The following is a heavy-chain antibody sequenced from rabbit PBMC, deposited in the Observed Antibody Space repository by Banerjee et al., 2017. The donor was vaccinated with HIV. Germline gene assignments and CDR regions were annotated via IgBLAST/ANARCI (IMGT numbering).Heavy chain of an antibody. CDR3: ARHYSGDGYGANL. J-gene: IGHJ4*01. CDR1: GFSFSSNY. V-gene: IGHV1S40*01. CDR2: IWTGSGST. Sequence: QSLEESGGDLVKPGASLTLTCTASGFSFSSNYMCWVRQAPGKGLEWIGCIWTGSGSTYYASWAKGRFTIFKTSSTTVTLQMTSLTAADTATYFCARHYSGDGYGANLWGQGTLVTVS. D-gene: IGHD6-1*01.